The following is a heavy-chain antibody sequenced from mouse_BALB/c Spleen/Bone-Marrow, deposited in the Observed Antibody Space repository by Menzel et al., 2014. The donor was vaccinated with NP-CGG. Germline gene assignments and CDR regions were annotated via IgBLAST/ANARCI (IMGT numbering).Heavy chain of an antibody. CDR3: VREGAY. Sequence: EVNVVESGGGLVKPGGSLKVSCAASGFTFSSYAMSWVRQSPEKRLEWVAEISSGGSYSYYPDTVTGRFTISRDNAKNTLNLEMSSLRSEDTAMYYCVREGAYWGQGTLVTVSA. CDR2: ISSGGSYS. CDR1: GFTFSSYA. V-gene: IGHV5-9-4*01. J-gene: IGHJ3*01.